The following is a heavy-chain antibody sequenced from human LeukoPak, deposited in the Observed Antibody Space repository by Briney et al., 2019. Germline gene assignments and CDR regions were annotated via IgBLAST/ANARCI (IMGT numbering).Heavy chain of an antibody. J-gene: IGHJ3*02. CDR1: GFTFSSYA. V-gene: IGHV3-23*01. D-gene: IGHD1-26*01. CDR3: ARDRVGATHRGAFDI. Sequence: QTGGSLRLSCAASGFTFSSYAMSWVRQAPGKGLGWVSAISGSGGSTYYADSVKGRFTISRDNAKNSLYLQMNSLGAEDTAVYYCARDRVGATHRGAFDIWGQGTMVTVSS. CDR2: ISGSGGST.